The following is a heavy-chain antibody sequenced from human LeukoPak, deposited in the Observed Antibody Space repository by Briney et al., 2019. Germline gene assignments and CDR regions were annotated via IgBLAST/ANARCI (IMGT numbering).Heavy chain of an antibody. CDR1: GFTFSSYE. D-gene: IGHD6-19*01. Sequence: PGGSLRLSCAASGFTFSSYEMNWVRQAPGKGLEWVSYISSSGSTIYYADSVKVRFTISRDNAKNSLYLQMNSLRAEDTAVYYCARGGQWLVRDAFDIWGQGTMVTVSS. CDR2: ISSSGSTI. J-gene: IGHJ3*02. V-gene: IGHV3-48*03. CDR3: ARGGQWLVRDAFDI.